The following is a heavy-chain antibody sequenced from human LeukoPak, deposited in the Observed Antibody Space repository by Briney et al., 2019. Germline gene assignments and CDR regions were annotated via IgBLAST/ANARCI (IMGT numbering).Heavy chain of an antibody. CDR1: NYTFASYG. J-gene: IGHJ6*02. Sequence: ASVKVSCKASNYTFASYGLCWVRQAPGQGLQWVGWISPYDGNTDYAQRFQARVTMTIDRATRTVYMDLKRLRLDDTAVYYCVRVWPPNAVNRGMTYSYFNALDVWGQGTTVIVSS. CDR2: ISPYDGNT. D-gene: IGHD1-1*01. V-gene: IGHV1-18*01. CDR3: VRVWPPNAVNRGMTYSYFNALDV.